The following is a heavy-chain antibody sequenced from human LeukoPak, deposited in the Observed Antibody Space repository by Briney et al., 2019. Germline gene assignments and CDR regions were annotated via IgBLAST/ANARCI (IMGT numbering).Heavy chain of an antibody. J-gene: IGHJ4*02. V-gene: IGHV3-53*01. CDR1: GFTASSNY. D-gene: IGHD5-24*01. CDR3: ARVRRGDGYSYFDY. CDR2: IYSGGST. Sequence: PGGSLRLSCAASGFTASSNYMSWVRQAPGKGLEWVSVIYSGGSTYYADSVKGRFTISRDNSKNTLYLQMNSLRAEDTAVYYCARVRRGDGYSYFDYWGQGTLVTVSS.